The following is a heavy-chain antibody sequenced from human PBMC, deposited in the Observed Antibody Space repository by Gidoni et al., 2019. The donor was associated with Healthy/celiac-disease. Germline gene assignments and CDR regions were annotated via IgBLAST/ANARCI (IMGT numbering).Heavy chain of an antibody. CDR2: IYYSGST. CDR1: GGSISSYY. Sequence: QVQLQESGPGLVKPSETLSLTCPVSGGSISSYYWSWIRQPPGKGLEWIGYIYYSGSTNYNPSLKSRVTISVDTSKNQFSLKLSSVTAADTAVYYCVREYYGDYYFDYWGQGTLVTVSS. D-gene: IGHD4-17*01. J-gene: IGHJ4*02. V-gene: IGHV4-59*01. CDR3: VREYYGDYYFDY.